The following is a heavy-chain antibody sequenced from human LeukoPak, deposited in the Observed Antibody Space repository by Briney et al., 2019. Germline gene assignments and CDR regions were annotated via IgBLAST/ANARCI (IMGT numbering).Heavy chain of an antibody. Sequence: SVKVSCKASGGTFSNYAISWVRQAPGQGPEWMGEIIPIFGTTNYAQKFQGRVTITADKSTSTAYMELNSLRSEDTAVYYCARGRSGYIFLDYWGQGTLVTVSS. J-gene: IGHJ4*02. V-gene: IGHV1-69*06. D-gene: IGHD5-12*01. CDR1: GGTFSNYA. CDR3: ARGRSGYIFLDY. CDR2: IIPIFGTT.